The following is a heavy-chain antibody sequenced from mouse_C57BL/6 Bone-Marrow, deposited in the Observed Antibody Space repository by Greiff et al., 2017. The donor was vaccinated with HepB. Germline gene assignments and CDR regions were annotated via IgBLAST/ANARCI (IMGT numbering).Heavy chain of an antibody. CDR2: IHPNSGST. D-gene: IGHD1-1*01. J-gene: IGHJ1*01. CDR3: ARGSSHWYFDV. V-gene: IGHV1-64*01. CDR1: GYTFTSYW. Sequence: QVQLQQPGAELVKPGASVKLSCKASGYTFTSYWMHWVKQRPGQGLEWIGMIHPNSGSTNYNEKFKSKATLTVDKSSSTAYMQLSSLPSEDSAVYYCARGSSHWYFDVWGSGTTVTVSS.